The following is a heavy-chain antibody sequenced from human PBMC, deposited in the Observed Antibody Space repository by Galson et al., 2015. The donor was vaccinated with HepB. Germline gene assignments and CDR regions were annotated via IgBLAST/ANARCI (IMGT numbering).Heavy chain of an antibody. CDR3: ARDLRGIIAAAGY. Sequence: SLRLSCAASGFTFSSYGMHWVRQAPGKGLEWVAVIWYDGSNKYYADSVKGRFTISRDNSKNTLYLQMNSLRAEDTAVYYCARDLRGIIAAAGYWGQGTLVTVSS. D-gene: IGHD6-13*01. CDR2: IWYDGSNK. J-gene: IGHJ4*02. CDR1: GFTFSSYG. V-gene: IGHV3-33*01.